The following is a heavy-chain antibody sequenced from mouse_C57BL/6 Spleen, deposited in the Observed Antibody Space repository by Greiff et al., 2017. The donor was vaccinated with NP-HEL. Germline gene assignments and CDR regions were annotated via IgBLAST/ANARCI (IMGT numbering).Heavy chain of an antibody. CDR2: INPGSGGT. V-gene: IGHV1-54*01. J-gene: IGHJ1*03. D-gene: IGHD1-1*01. CDR3: ASARYYGSGYFDV. Sequence: VQLQQSGAELVRPGTSVKVSCKASGYAFTNSLIEWVKQRPGRGLEWMGVINPGSGGTNYNEKFKGKATLTADKSSSTAYMQLSSLTSEDSAVYFCASARYYGSGYFDVWGTGTTVTVSS. CDR1: GYAFTNSL.